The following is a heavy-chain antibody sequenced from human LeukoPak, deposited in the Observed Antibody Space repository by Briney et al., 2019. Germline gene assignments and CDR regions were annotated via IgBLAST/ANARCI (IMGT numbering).Heavy chain of an antibody. J-gene: IGHJ4*02. D-gene: IGHD2-21*01. V-gene: IGHV3-21*01. Sequence: PGGSLRLSCAASRFTFSSYTMIWVRQAPGKELEWVSSISRSSSYIYYADSVKGRFTISRDDAKNSLYLQMNSLRAEDTAVYYCARGGGYCGGDCYGIDYWGQGTLVTVSS. CDR3: ARGGGYCGGDCYGIDY. CDR1: RFTFSSYT. CDR2: ISRSSSYI.